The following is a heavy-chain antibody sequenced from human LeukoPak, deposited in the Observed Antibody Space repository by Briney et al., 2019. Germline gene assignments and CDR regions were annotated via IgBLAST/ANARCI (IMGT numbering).Heavy chain of an antibody. CDR2: ISGSGGST. Sequence: GGSLRLSCAASGFTFSSYAMSWVRQAPGKGLEWVSAISGSGGSTYYADSVKGRFTISRDNSKNTLYLQMNSLRAEDTAAYYCAQQLGYKGYFDYWGQGTLVTVSS. V-gene: IGHV3-23*01. J-gene: IGHJ4*02. CDR1: GFTFSSYA. D-gene: IGHD6-13*01. CDR3: AQQLGYKGYFDY.